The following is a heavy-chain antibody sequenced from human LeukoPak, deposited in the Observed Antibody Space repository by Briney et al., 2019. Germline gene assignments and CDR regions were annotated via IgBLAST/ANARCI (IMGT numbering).Heavy chain of an antibody. CDR3: ARDFYGPGNEYWDY. J-gene: IGHJ4*02. Sequence: GGSLRLSCAISGFTFSACELTWVRQAPGKGLEWVSYISRSGSTRYYADSVKGRFTISRDNSNNTLYLQVNSLRAEDTAVYYCARDFYGPGNEYWDYWGQGTLVTVSS. CDR1: GFTFSACE. CDR2: ISRSGSTR. D-gene: IGHD3-10*01. V-gene: IGHV3-48*03.